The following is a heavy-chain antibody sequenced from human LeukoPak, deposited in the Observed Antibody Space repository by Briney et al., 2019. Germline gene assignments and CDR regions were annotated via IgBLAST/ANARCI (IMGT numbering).Heavy chain of an antibody. CDR3: ASDSHSVDTATPRGFDP. V-gene: IGHV4-59*01. J-gene: IGHJ5*02. D-gene: IGHD2-15*01. CDR2: LHDSRSA. CDR1: GYSISSYF. Sequence: TSETLSFTGTGSGYSISSYFWSWIRQPPGKELKWIGYLHDSRSANYNASLKSQITMSVDTSKNQFSLKLRSVTAADTAVYYCASDSHSVDTATPRGFDPWGQGTLVTVSS.